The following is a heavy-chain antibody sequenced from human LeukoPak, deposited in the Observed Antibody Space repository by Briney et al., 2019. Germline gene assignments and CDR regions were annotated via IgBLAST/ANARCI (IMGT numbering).Heavy chain of an antibody. CDR3: AKAISGYSADDWYRGYYFDY. J-gene: IGHJ4*02. V-gene: IGHV3-23*01. D-gene: IGHD5-12*01. Sequence: PGGSLRLSCAASGFTFGIYAVSWVRQAPGRGLEWVSVISGNSDNTHYADSVKGRLTISRDNSKNTLYLQMNSLRAEDTAIYYCAKAISGYSADDWYRGYYFDYWGQGTLVTVSP. CDR1: GFTFGIYA. CDR2: ISGNSDNT.